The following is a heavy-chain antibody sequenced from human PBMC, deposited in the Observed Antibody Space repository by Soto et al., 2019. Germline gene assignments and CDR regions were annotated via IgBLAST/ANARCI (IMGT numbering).Heavy chain of an antibody. CDR1: GYTFTGYY. D-gene: IGHD3-9*01. J-gene: IGHJ3*02. CDR2: INPNSGGT. V-gene: IGHV1-2*04. Sequence: GASVKVSCKASGYTFTGYYMHWVRQAPGQGLEWMGWINPNSGGTNYAQKFQGWVTMTRDTSISTAYMELSRLRSDDTAVYYCARGRLKYYDILTGPEDAFDIWGQGTMVTVSS. CDR3: ARGRLKYYDILTGPEDAFDI.